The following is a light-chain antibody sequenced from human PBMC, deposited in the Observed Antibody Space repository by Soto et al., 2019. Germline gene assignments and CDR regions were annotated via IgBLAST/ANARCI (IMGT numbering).Light chain of an antibody. CDR2: AAS. Sequence: DIQMTQSPSSLSASVGDRVTITCRASQSISSYLNWYQQKPGKAPKLLIYAASSLQSGVPSRFSGSGSGTDFTLTISSLQPEDFATYHCQQSYSPWRTFGQGTRLEIK. J-gene: IGKJ5*01. CDR3: QQSYSPWRT. CDR1: QSISSY. V-gene: IGKV1-39*01.